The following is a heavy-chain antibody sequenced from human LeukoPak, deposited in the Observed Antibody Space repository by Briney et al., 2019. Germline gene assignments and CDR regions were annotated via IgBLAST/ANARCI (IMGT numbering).Heavy chain of an antibody. Sequence: GRSLRLSCAASGFTFSSYGMHWVRQAPGKGLEWVAVIWYDGSNKYYADSVKGRFTISRDNSKNTLYLQINSLSAADTAVYYRARAPGTNWGQGTLVTVSS. J-gene: IGHJ4*02. CDR1: GFTFSSYG. D-gene: IGHD3/OR15-3a*01. V-gene: IGHV3-33*01. CDR3: ARAPGTN. CDR2: IWYDGSNK.